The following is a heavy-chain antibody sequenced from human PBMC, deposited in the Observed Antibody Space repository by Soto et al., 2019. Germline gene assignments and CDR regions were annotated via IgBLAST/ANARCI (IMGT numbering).Heavy chain of an antibody. CDR3: AHSRNLITDDAQVADFDY. CDR1: GFSLTTAGVG. CDR2: IYWDDDE. J-gene: IGHJ4*02. D-gene: IGHD3-10*01. V-gene: IGHV2-5*02. Sequence: QINLKESGPTLVKPTQTLTLTCSFSGFSLTTAGVGVGWVRQSPGEALEWLALIYWDDDERYSPSLKTRLTIAKDLSKTHVVLIMTNMAPVYTATYYCAHSRNLITDDAQVADFDYWGQGTLVTVSS.